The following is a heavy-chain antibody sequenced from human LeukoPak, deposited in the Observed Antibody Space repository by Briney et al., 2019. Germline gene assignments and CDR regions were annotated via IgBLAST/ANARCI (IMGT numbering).Heavy chain of an antibody. D-gene: IGHD4-17*01. CDR3: ARLKAVTTPYYYYGMDV. CDR2: ISAYNGNT. CDR1: GYTFTSYG. V-gene: IGHV1-18*01. Sequence: ASVKVSCKASGYTFTSYGTSWVRQAPGQGLEWMGWISAYNGNTNYAQKLQGRVTMTTDTSTSTAYMELRSLRSDDTAVYYCARLKAVTTPYYYYGMDVWGQGTTVTVSS. J-gene: IGHJ6*02.